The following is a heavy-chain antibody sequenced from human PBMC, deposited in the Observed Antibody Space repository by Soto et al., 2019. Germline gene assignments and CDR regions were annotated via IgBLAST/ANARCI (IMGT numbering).Heavy chain of an antibody. J-gene: IGHJ6*02. Sequence: PSQTLSLTCAISGDSVSSNNAAWNWIRQSPSRGLEWLGRTFYRSKWYNDYAVSVKGRITINPDTSKNQFSLQLNSATPEDTAVYYCAKEGGNHYYYYALDVWGQGTTVTVSS. CDR2: TFYRSKWYN. CDR3: AKEGGNHYYYYALDV. CDR1: GDSVSSNNAA. D-gene: IGHD1-26*01. V-gene: IGHV6-1*01.